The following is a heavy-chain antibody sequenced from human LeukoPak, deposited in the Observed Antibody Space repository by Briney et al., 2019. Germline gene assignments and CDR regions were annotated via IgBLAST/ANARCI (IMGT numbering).Heavy chain of an antibody. CDR1: GDTFINHG. V-gene: IGHV1-18*01. D-gene: IGHD3-9*01. J-gene: IGHJ4*02. Sequence: ASVKVSCKTSGDTFINHGISWVRQAPGQGLQWMGSISAYSGNTNYAQKFQGRVTMTTDTSTNTAYMELRSLTSDDTAIYYCARDHESPFEFWGQGTLVTVSS. CDR3: ARDHESPFEF. CDR2: ISAYSGNT.